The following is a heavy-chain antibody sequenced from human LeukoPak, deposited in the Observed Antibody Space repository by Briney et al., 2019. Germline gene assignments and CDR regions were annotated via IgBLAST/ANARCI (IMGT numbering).Heavy chain of an antibody. Sequence: ASVKVSCRASGHTFTAYLIHWVRQAPGLGLEWMGWIDPNSGATNYAPKFQGRVTMTRDTSIATVYMELTSLRSDDTAVFYCAAPHDYSTPFYLWGQGTLVTVS. D-gene: IGHD4-11*01. CDR2: IDPNSGAT. J-gene: IGHJ4*02. CDR3: AAPHDYSTPFYL. CDR1: GHTFTAYL. V-gene: IGHV1-2*02.